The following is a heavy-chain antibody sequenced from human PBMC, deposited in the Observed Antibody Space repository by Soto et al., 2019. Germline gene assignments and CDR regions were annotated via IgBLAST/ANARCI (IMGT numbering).Heavy chain of an antibody. J-gene: IGHJ4*02. D-gene: IGHD5-18*01. CDR2: IIPIFGTA. CDR1: GGTFSSYA. V-gene: IGHV1-69*01. CDR3: ARAVDTRGYRLFDY. Sequence: QVQLVQSGAEVKKPGSSVKVSCKASGGTFSSYAISWVRQARGQGLEWMGGIIPIFGTANYAQKFQGRVTITADESTSTAYMELSSLRSEDTAVYYCARAVDTRGYRLFDYWGQGTLVTVSS.